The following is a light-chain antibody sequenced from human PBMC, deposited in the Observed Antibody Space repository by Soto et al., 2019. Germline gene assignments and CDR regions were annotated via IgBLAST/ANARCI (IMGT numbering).Light chain of an antibody. CDR2: GAS. Sequence: EVVMTQSPATVSVSPGEGVTLSCRASQTISNDLAWYQQKPGQAPRLLIYGASTRATVVPARFSGGGSGTEFTLTISSLQSEDFAFYYCQQNNKWPPVTFGGGTKVDIK. J-gene: IGKJ4*01. CDR3: QQNNKWPPVT. V-gene: IGKV3-15*01. CDR1: QTISND.